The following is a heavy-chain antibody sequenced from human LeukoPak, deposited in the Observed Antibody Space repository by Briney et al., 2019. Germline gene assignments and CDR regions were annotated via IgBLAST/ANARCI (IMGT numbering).Heavy chain of an antibody. Sequence: PGGSLRLSCAASGFTFSSYGMHWVRQAPGKGLEWVAVISYDGSNKYYADSVKGRFTISRDNSKNTLYLQMNRLRAEDTAVYYCARETGGAVGSTDFDYWGQGTLVTISS. CDR1: GFTFSSYG. J-gene: IGHJ4*02. CDR2: ISYDGSNK. D-gene: IGHD4-17*01. CDR3: ARETGGAVGSTDFDY. V-gene: IGHV3-30*03.